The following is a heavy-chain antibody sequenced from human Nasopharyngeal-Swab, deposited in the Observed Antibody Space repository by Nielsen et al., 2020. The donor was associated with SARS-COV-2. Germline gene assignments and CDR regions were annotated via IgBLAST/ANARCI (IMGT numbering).Heavy chain of an antibody. CDR3: ARDLLSSWRAIGNWYFDL. CDR2: ISYDGSNK. J-gene: IGHJ2*01. CDR1: GFTFSSYA. Sequence: GGSLRLSCAASGFTFSSYAMHWVRQAPGKGRERVAVISYDGSNKYYADSVKGRFTISRDNSKNTLYLQMNSLRAEDTAVYYCARDLLSSWRAIGNWYFDLWGRGTLVTVSS. V-gene: IGHV3-30-3*01. D-gene: IGHD6-13*01.